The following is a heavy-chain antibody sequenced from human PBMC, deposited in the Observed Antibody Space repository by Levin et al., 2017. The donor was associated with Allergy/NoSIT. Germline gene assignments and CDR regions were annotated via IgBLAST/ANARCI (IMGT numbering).Heavy chain of an antibody. V-gene: IGHV3-7*01. Sequence: GESLKISCAASGFTFSSYWMSWVRQAPGKGLEWVANIKQDGSEKYYVDSVKGRFTISRDNAKNSLYLQMNSLRAEDTAVYYCARDVGWEPSDTWGQGTLVTVSS. J-gene: IGHJ5*02. CDR2: IKQDGSEK. CDR3: ARDVGWEPSDT. CDR1: GFTFSSYW. D-gene: IGHD1-26*01.